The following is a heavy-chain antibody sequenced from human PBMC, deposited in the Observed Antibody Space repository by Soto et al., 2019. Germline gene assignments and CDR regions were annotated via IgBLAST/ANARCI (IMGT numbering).Heavy chain of an antibody. CDR3: AHGSGWLADY. Sequence: QITLKESGPTLVKPTQTLTLTCTFSGFSLNSTAVGVNWIRHPPRKALEWLALIYWNDDNHYSPSLRSRLTITKDTSKTPVALTMTNMEPRDTATYYCAHGSGWLADYWGQGTLVTVSS. CDR2: IYWNDDN. V-gene: IGHV2-5*01. D-gene: IGHD6-19*01. CDR1: GFSLNSTAVG. J-gene: IGHJ4*02.